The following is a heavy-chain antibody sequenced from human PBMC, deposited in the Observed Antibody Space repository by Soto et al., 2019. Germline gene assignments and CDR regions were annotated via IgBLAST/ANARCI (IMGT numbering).Heavy chain of an antibody. Sequence: QVQLVEAGGGVVQPGRSLRLSCAASGFTFSSYAMHWVRQAPGKGLEWVAVISYDGSNKYYADSVKGRFTISRDNSKNTLYLQMNSLRAEDTAVYYCASLTPVGVDSWYFDLWGRGTLLTVSS. J-gene: IGHJ2*01. V-gene: IGHV3-30-3*01. CDR1: GFTFSSYA. D-gene: IGHD1-26*01. CDR3: ASLTPVGVDSWYFDL. CDR2: ISYDGSNK.